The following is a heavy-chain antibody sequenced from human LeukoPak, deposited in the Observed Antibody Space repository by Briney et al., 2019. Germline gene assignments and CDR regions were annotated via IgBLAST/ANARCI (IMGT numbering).Heavy chain of an antibody. Sequence: PSETLPLTCTVSGGSISSSSYYWGWIRQPPGKGLEWIGSIYYSGSTYYNPSLKSRVTISVDTSKNQFSLKLSSVTAADTAVYYCARVSRSSGYWGQGTLVTVSS. CDR3: ARVSRSSGY. D-gene: IGHD7-27*01. V-gene: IGHV4-39*07. J-gene: IGHJ4*02. CDR1: GGSISSSSYY. CDR2: IYYSGST.